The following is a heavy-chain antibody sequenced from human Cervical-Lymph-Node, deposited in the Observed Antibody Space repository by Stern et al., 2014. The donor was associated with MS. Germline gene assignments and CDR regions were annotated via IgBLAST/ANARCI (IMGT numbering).Heavy chain of an antibody. CDR3: ATDLVVITTNFDY. Sequence: EVQLVESGGGLVKPGGSLRLSCATSGFSFSNAWMSWVRQAPGKGLEWVGRIKSNTDGGTTDYAAPVKGRFTMSRDDSKDTLYLQMNRLKTEDTAVYYCATDLVVITTNFDYWGQGTLVTVSS. V-gene: IGHV3-15*01. CDR2: IKSNTDGGTT. J-gene: IGHJ4*02. CDR1: GFSFSNAW. D-gene: IGHD3-22*01.